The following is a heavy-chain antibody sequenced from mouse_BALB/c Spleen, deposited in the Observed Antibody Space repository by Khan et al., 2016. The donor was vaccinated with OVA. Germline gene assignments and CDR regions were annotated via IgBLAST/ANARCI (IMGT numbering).Heavy chain of an antibody. J-gene: IGHJ3*01. CDR1: GYTFTSYT. CDR2: INPSNGYT. CDR3: TRGGAWARKISWFAY. D-gene: IGHD3-1*01. V-gene: IGHV1S81*02. Sequence: QVQLQQSGAELANPGASMKMSCKASGYTFTSYTIYWVKLRPGQGLEWIGDINPSNGYTNFNEKFKSKATLTADKSSTTAYMQLSSLTSDDSAVYYCTRGGAWARKISWFAYWGQGTLVTVSA.